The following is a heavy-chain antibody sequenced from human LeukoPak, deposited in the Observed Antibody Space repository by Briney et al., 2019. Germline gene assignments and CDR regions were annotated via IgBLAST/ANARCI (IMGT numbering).Heavy chain of an antibody. CDR1: GYTFTGYY. V-gene: IGHV1-2*02. J-gene: IGHJ6*02. D-gene: IGHD2-15*01. Sequence: ASVKVSCKASGYTFTGYYIHWVRQAPGQGLELMGWINPNSGGTNYAQKFQGRVTMTRDTSISTAYMELSRLRSDDTAVYYCAREDIVVAVVATRGVYYGMDVWGQGTTVSVSS. CDR2: INPNSGGT. CDR3: AREDIVVAVVATRGVYYGMDV.